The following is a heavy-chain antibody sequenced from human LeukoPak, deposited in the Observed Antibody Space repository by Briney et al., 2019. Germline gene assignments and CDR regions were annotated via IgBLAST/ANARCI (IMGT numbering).Heavy chain of an antibody. CDR3: AKEASRGSSFAYTPIEKPYYLDY. Sequence: KSSETLSLTCTVSGGSISSYYWSWIRQPPGKGLEWIGYIYYSGSTNYNPSLKSRVTISVDTSKNQFSLKLSSVTAADTAVYYCAKEASRGSSFAYTPIEKPYYLDYWGQGTLVTVSS. V-gene: IGHV4-59*01. D-gene: IGHD5-18*01. J-gene: IGHJ4*02. CDR2: IYYSGST. CDR1: GGSISSYY.